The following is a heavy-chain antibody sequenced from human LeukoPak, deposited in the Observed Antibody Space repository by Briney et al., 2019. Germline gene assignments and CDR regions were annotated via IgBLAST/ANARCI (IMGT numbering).Heavy chain of an antibody. Sequence: PGGSLRLSCEASGFTFSSYSMNWVRQAPGKGLEWVSYISSSSSTIYYADSVKGRFTLSRDNAKKSLYLQMNSLRAEDTAVYYCVRTYCSSTSCYWAPGYWGQGTLVTVSS. CDR3: VRTYCSSTSCYWAPGY. V-gene: IGHV3-48*01. J-gene: IGHJ4*02. CDR1: GFTFSSYS. CDR2: ISSSSSTI. D-gene: IGHD2-2*01.